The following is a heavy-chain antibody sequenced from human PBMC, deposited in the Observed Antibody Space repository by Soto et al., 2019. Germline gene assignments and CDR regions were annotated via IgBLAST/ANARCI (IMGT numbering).Heavy chain of an antibody. CDR2: ISAYNGNT. V-gene: IGHV1-18*01. D-gene: IGHD3-22*01. CDR1: GYTFTSYG. J-gene: IGHJ1*01. Sequence: QVQLVQSGAEVKKPGASVKVSCKASGYTFTSYGISWVRQAPGQGLEWMGWISAYNGNTNYAQKLQGSVTMTRDTSTSTAYMELRSLRSDDTAVYYCARDPRPRNYYDSSGYYFFQHWGQGTLVTVSS. CDR3: ARDPRPRNYYDSSGYYFFQH.